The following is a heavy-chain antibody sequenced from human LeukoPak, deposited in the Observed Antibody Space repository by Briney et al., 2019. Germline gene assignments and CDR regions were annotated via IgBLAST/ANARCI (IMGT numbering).Heavy chain of an antibody. V-gene: IGHV4-59*08. D-gene: IGHD3-22*01. Sequence: PSETLSLTCTVSGGSISSYYWSWIRQPPGKGLEGIGYIYYSESTNYNPSLKSRVTISVDTSKNQFSLKLSSVTAADTAVYYCARRVDYYDSSGYYYFSSFDYWGQGTLVTVSS. CDR3: ARRVDYYDSSGYYYFSSFDY. J-gene: IGHJ4*02. CDR1: GGSISSYY. CDR2: IYYSEST.